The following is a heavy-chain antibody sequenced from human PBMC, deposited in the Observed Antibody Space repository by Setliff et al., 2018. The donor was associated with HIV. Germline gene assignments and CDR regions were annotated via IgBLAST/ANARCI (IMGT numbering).Heavy chain of an antibody. D-gene: IGHD3-22*01. CDR1: GGSISSDY. J-gene: IGHJ6*02. V-gene: IGHV4-59*01. CDR3: ARSRTSNGYYGVTGYGMDV. CDR2: IYYSGST. Sequence: PSETLSLTCTVSGGSISSDYWSWIRQPPGKGLEWIGYIYYSGSTNYNPSLKSRVTISVATSKNQFSLKLNSVTTADTAVYYCARSRTSNGYYGVTGYGMDVWGQGTTVTVS.